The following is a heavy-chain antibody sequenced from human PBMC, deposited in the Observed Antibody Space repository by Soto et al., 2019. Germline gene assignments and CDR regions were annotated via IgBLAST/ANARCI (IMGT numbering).Heavy chain of an antibody. CDR1: GGTFNSYA. CDR3: VRGGGYCDSTSCLDS. J-gene: IGHJ4*02. D-gene: IGHD2-2*03. CDR2: VIPLFGTP. V-gene: IGHV1-69*01. Sequence: QVQLVQSGAEVKKPGSSVKVSCKASGGTFNSYAVNWVRQAPGQGLEWMGGVIPLFGTPNNAQTFQGRVTITANASTNTGYMELGSLRSEDTAVYYCVRGGGYCDSTSCLDSWGQGTLVTVSS.